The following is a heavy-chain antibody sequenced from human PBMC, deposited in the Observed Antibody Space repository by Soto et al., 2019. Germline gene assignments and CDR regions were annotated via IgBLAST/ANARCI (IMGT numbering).Heavy chain of an antibody. CDR1: GGSISAGGYY. D-gene: IGHD5-12*01. CDR3: AASCVACRGFNYYGMDV. V-gene: IGHV4-31*03. Sequence: QVQLQESGPGLVKPSQTLSLTCTVSGGSISAGGYYWSWIRQHPGKGLEWIGYIYYSGSTYYNPSLKIRVTISVDTSKNHFSLKLSSVTAADTAVYYCAASCVACRGFNYYGMDVWGQGTTVTVSS. CDR2: IYYSGST. J-gene: IGHJ6*02.